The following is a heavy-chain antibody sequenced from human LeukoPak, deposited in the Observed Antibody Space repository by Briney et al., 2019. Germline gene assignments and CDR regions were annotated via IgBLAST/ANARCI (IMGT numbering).Heavy chain of an antibody. CDR1: GGSISSYY. V-gene: IGHV4-59*01. J-gene: IGHJ4*02. Sequence: PETLSLTCTVSGGSISSYYWSWVRQPPGKGLEWIGDFYNSGNTNYNPSLKSRVTMSVDTSQNRFSLKLSSVTAADAAVYYCARSPRWLYFDYWGQGTLVTVSS. CDR2: FYNSGNT. CDR3: ARSPRWLYFDY. D-gene: IGHD5-12*01.